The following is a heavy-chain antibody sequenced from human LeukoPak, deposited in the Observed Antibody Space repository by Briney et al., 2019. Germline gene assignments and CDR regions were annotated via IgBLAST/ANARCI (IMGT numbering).Heavy chain of an antibody. Sequence: PSETLSLTCTVSGGSISSYYWSWIRQPAGKGLEWIGRIYTSGSTNYNPSLKSRVTMSVDTSKNQFSLKLSSVTAADTAVYYCARESARSGQTVPFDYWGQRTLVTVSS. CDR3: ARESARSGQTVPFDY. V-gene: IGHV4-4*07. D-gene: IGHD2-15*01. J-gene: IGHJ4*02. CDR1: GGSISSYY. CDR2: IYTSGST.